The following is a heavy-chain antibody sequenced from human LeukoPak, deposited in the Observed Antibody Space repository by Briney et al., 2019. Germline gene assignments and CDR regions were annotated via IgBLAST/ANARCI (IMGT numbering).Heavy chain of an antibody. CDR2: IKPSNGDT. CDR3: ARRPEGLILAVFPS. D-gene: IGHD2-21*01. V-gene: IGHV1-2*02. Sequence: GASVKVSCKTSGYTFIDCSIHWIRQAPGQGLEWMGWIKPSNGDTKYAQKFQGRVTMTRDTSIRTAYMELTSLTSDGTAVYYCARRPEGLILAVFPSWGQGSLVTVSS. CDR1: GYTFIDCS. J-gene: IGHJ5*02.